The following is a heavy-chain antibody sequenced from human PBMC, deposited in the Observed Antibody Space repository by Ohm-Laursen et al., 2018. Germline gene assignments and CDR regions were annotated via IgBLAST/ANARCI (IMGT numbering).Heavy chain of an antibody. V-gene: IGHV3-21*01. CDR1: GFTFSTYS. CDR2: ISWSSNNI. CDR3: ARDPDVDTAMVPTYYFDY. D-gene: IGHD5-18*01. Sequence: SLRLSCAATGFTFSTYSMNWVRQAPGKGLEWVSGISWSSNNIDYADSVKGRFTISRDNAKNSLYLQMNSLRAEDTAVYYCARDPDVDTAMVPTYYFDYWGQGTLVTVSS. J-gene: IGHJ4*02.